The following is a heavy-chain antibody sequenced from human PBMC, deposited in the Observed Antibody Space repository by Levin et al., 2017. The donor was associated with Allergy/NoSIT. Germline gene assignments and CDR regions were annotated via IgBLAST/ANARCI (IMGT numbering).Heavy chain of an antibody. Sequence: SGGSLRLSCAASGFTFSSYAMHWVRQAPGKGLEWVAVISYDGSNKYYADSVKGRFTISRDNSKNTLYLQMNSLRAEDTAVYYCASGHGSGSWAAQYGMDVWGQGTTVTVSS. CDR2: ISYDGSNK. D-gene: IGHD3-10*01. CDR1: GFTFSSYA. CDR3: ASGHGSGSWAAQYGMDV. V-gene: IGHV3-30*04. J-gene: IGHJ6*02.